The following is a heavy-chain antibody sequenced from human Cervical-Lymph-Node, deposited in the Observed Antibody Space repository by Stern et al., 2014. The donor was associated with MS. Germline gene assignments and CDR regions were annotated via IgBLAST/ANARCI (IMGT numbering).Heavy chain of an antibody. J-gene: IGHJ4*02. CDR1: GFIFSSYA. CDR3: ARDTCRGGGCYFRY. Sequence: QEQLGQSGGGVVQPGRSLRLSCAASGFIFSSYAMHWVRQAPGKGLDWVAFLSNEGSKQFYADSVKGRFTIPRDNSNNPLYLQMNSLRPEDTAVYYCARDTCRGGGCYFRYWGQGILITVSS. D-gene: IGHD2-15*01. CDR2: LSNEGSKQ. V-gene: IGHV3-30-3*01.